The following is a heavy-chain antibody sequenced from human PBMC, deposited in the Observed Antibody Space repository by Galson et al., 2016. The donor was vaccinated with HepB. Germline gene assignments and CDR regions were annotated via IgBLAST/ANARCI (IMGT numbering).Heavy chain of an antibody. Sequence: SVKVSCKASGYTFSNYGISWVRQAPGQGLEWMGWISSYNGNTNYAQKFQGRVTMTTDTFTSTAYMELRSLRSDDTAVYYCAKTSDTSGWVQVNYYYYAMDVGGQGTTVSVSS. J-gene: IGHJ6*02. CDR1: GYTFSNYG. V-gene: IGHV1-18*01. CDR2: ISSYNGNT. D-gene: IGHD6-19*01. CDR3: AKTSDTSGWVQVNYYYYAMDV.